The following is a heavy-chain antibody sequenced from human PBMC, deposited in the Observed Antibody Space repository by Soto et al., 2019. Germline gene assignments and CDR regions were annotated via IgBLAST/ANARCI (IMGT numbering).Heavy chain of an antibody. V-gene: IGHV2-26*01. J-gene: IGHJ5*02. CDR3: ARMKLYSNWFDP. D-gene: IGHD2-15*01. Sequence: QVTLKESGPVLVKPTETLTLTCTVSGFSLSNARMGVSWIRQPPGKALEWLAHIFSNDEKYYSTSLKSRLTISKDTSKSQVVLTMTTMDPVDTATYYCARMKLYSNWFDPWGQGTLVTVSS. CDR1: GFSLSNARMG. CDR2: IFSNDEK.